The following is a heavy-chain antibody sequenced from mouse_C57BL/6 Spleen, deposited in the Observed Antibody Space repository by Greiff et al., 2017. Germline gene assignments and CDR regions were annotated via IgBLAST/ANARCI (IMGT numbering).Heavy chain of an antibody. J-gene: IGHJ2*01. CDR3: ARYSSGAYYFDY. V-gene: IGHV1-59*01. CDR1: GYTFTSYW. D-gene: IGHD3-2*02. CDR2: IDPSDSYT. Sequence: QVQLKQPGAELVRPGTSVKLSCKASGYTFTSYWMHWVKQRPGQGLEWIGVIDPSDSYTNYNQKFKGKATLTVDTSSSTAYMQLSSLTSEDSAVYYCARYSSGAYYFDYWGQGTTLTVSS.